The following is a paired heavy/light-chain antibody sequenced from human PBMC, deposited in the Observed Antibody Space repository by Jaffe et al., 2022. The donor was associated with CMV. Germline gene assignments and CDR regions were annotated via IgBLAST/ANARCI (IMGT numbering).Heavy chain of an antibody. CDR2: VSPKNGDS. J-gene: IGHJ3*02. CDR3: VRDGIYSRNFDAFDI. CDR1: GYTFTDYY. D-gene: IGHD1-26*01. Sequence: QVQLVQSGAEVMNPGASVKVSCKASGYTFTDYYLHWVRQAPGQGLEWMGWVSPKNGDSELAQRFQGRVTLTRDRSINTAYMELSSLRSDDTAVFYCVRDGIYSRNFDAFDIWGQGTLVTVSS. V-gene: IGHV1-2*02.
Light chain of an antibody. CDR1: QSVLYSSNNKNF. CDR3: QQYHSIPIT. J-gene: IGKJ5*01. V-gene: IGKV4-1*01. Sequence: DIVMTQSPDSLAVSLGERATINCKSSQSVLYSSNNKNFLAWYQQKPGQAPKLLIYWASTRESGVPDRFSGSGSGTDFTLTISSLQVEDVAVYYCQQYHSIPITFGQGTRLEIK. CDR2: WAS.